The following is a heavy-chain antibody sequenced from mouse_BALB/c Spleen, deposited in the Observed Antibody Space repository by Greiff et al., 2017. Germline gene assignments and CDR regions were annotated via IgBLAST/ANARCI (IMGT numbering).Heavy chain of an antibody. CDR1: GFNIKDTY. CDR2: IDPANGNT. V-gene: IGHV14-3*02. Sequence: EVQVVESGAELVKPGASVKLSCTASGFNIKDTYMHWVKQRPEQGLEWIGRIDPANGNTKYDPKFQGKATITADTSSNTAYLQLSSLTSEDTAVYYCARAPYGWLFFDYWGQGTTLTVSS. D-gene: IGHD1-2*01. CDR3: ARAPYGWLFFDY. J-gene: IGHJ2*01.